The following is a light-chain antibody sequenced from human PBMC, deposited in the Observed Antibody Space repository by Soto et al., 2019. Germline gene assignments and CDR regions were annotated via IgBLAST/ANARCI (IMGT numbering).Light chain of an antibody. Sequence: EIVLTQSPGTLSLSPGERATLSCRASQSVSSSYLAWYQQNSGQAPRLLIYGASSRATGIPVRFSGSGSGTDFTLTISRLEPEDFAMYYCQQYGSSSYTFGQGTRLAIK. J-gene: IGKJ2*01. V-gene: IGKV3-20*01. CDR3: QQYGSSSYT. CDR2: GAS. CDR1: QSVSSSY.